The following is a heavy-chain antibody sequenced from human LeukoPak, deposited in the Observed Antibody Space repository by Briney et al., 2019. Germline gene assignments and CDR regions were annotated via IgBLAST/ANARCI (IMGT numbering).Heavy chain of an antibody. CDR3: ARGGGVRGPSDI. CDR2: FYYSGST. D-gene: IGHD3-10*01. CDR1: GGSISSSSYY. Sequence: PSETLSLTCTVSGGSISSSSYYWGWIRQPPGKGLEWIGYFYYSGSTYYNASLKSRVTISVDTSKNQFSLKLSSVTAADTAVCYCARGGGVRGPSDIWGQGTMVTVSS. J-gene: IGHJ3*02. V-gene: IGHV4-39*01.